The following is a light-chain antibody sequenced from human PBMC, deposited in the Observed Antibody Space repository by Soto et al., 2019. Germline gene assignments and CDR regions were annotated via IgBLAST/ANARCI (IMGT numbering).Light chain of an antibody. J-gene: IGKJ5*01. CDR3: QQYGSSTWT. CDR2: GAS. V-gene: IGKV3-20*01. Sequence: EIVLTQSPGTLSLSPVERATLSCRASQSVSSSYLAWYQQKPGQAPRVLIYGASSRATGIPDRFSGSGSGTDFTLTIRRLEPEDFAVYYCQQYGSSTWTFGQGTRLEI. CDR1: QSVSSSY.